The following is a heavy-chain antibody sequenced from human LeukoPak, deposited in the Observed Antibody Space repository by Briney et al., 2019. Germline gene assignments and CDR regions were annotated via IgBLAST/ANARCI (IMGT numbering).Heavy chain of an antibody. J-gene: IGHJ4*02. V-gene: IGHV4-34*01. D-gene: IGHD2/OR15-2a*01. CDR3: ARGPSKDY. CDR2: INHSGST. Sequence: SETLSLTCAVYGGSFSGYYWSWIRQPPGKGLEWIGEINHSGSTNYNPSLKSRVTISVDTSKNQFSLKLSSVAAADTAVSYCARGPSKDYWGQGTLVTVSS. CDR1: GGSFSGYY.